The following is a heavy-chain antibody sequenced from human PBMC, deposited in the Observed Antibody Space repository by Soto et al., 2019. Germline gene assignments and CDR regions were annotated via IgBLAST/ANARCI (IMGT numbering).Heavy chain of an antibody. CDR1: GFTFSSYA. D-gene: IGHD2-21*01. V-gene: IGHV3-64*01. CDR2: ITSNGGNT. Sequence: PGGALRLSCAASGFTFSSYAMHGVRQAPGKGREYVSAITSNGGNTDYASSVKGRFTISRDNSKNKLYLQMGSMRAEDMAVYYCARRIPFGYGMDLWGQGTTVTASS. CDR3: ARRIPFGYGMDL. J-gene: IGHJ6*02.